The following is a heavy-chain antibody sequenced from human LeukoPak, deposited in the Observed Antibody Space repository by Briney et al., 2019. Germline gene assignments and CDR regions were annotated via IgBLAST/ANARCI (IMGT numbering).Heavy chain of an antibody. J-gene: IGHJ4*02. CDR3: AKGGFSRYYFDY. Sequence: GGSLRLSCAASGFTFSSYAMSWVRQAPGKGLEWVSAISGSGGSTYYADSVKGRFTISRDDSKNTLYLQMNSLRAEDTAVYYCAKGGFSRYYFDYWGQGTLVTVSS. V-gene: IGHV3-23*01. CDR2: ISGSGGST. CDR1: GFTFSSYA. D-gene: IGHD5-12*01.